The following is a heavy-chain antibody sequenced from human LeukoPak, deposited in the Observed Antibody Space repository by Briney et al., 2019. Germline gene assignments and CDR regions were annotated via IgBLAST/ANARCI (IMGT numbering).Heavy chain of an antibody. CDR1: GYTFTGHY. J-gene: IGHJ4*02. CDR2: INPNSGGT. Sequence: ASVKVSCKASGYTFTGHYMHWVRQAPGQGLEWMGWINPNSGGTNYAQKFQGRVTMTRDTSISTAYMELSRLRSDDTAVYYCARELGWDCSGGSCRIYYFDYWGQGTLVTVSS. D-gene: IGHD2-15*01. V-gene: IGHV1-2*02. CDR3: ARELGWDCSGGSCRIYYFDY.